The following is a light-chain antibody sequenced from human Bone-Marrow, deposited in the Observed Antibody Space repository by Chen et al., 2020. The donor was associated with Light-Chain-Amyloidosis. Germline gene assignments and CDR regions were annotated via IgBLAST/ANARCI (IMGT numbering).Light chain of an antibody. CDR1: DLPTKY. CDR2: RDT. V-gene: IGLV3-25*03. J-gene: IGLJ2*01. Sequence: YELTQPPSVSVSPGQTARITCSGDDLPTKYAYWYQQKPGQAPVLVIHRDTERPSGISERFSGSSSGTTATLTISGVQAEDEADYHCQSADSSGTYEVIFGGGTELTVL. CDR3: QSADSSGTYEVI.